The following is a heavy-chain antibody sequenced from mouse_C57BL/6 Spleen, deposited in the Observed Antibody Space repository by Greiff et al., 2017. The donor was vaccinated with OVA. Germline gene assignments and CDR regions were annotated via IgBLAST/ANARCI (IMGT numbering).Heavy chain of an antibody. Sequence: EVQLQQSVAELVRPGASVKLSCTASGFNIQNTYMHWVKQRPEQGLEWIGRIDPANGNTKYAPKFQGKATITADTSSNTAYLQLSSLTSEDTAIYYCARDYGSTYYFDYWGQGTTLTVSS. J-gene: IGHJ2*01. CDR3: ARDYGSTYYFDY. V-gene: IGHV14-3*01. CDR2: IDPANGNT. D-gene: IGHD1-1*01. CDR1: GFNIQNTY.